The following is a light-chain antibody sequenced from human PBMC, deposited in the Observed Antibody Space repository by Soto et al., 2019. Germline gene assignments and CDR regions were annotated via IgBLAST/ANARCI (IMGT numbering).Light chain of an antibody. V-gene: IGKV3-15*01. Sequence: EIVMTQSPATLSVSPGERATLSCRASQSVSSNLAWYQQKPGQAPRLLIYGASTRATGIPARFSGSGPGTEFTLTISSLQSEDFAVYYCQRGRTCGQGTKV. J-gene: IGKJ1*01. CDR3: QRGRT. CDR2: GAS. CDR1: QSVSSN.